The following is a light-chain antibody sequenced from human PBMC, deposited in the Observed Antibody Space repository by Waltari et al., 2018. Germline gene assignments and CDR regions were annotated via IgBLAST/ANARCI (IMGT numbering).Light chain of an antibody. J-gene: IGKJ2*01. V-gene: IGKV3-15*01. CDR3: QQDNNWLSYT. CDR2: GAS. Sequence: EIVMTQSPATLSVSPGERATLSCRASQSVSSNVAWYQQKPGQAPRLLIYGASTRATGIPASFSGSGSGTEFTRTISSMQSEDCVVDHCQQDNNWLSYTFGQGTKLEIK. CDR1: QSVSSN.